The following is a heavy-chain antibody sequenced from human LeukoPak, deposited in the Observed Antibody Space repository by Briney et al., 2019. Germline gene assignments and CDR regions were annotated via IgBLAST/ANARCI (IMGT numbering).Heavy chain of an antibody. J-gene: IGHJ2*01. V-gene: IGHV3-30*18. CDR3: AKNRDRGVPTYYYDSSGSSHFDL. D-gene: IGHD3-22*01. CDR2: ISYDGSNT. CDR1: GFTFSSYG. Sequence: GRSLRLSCAASGFTFSSYGMHWVRQAPGKGLEWVAVISYDGSNTYYADSVKGRFTISRDNSKNTLYLQMNSLRAEDTAVYYCAKNRDRGVPTYYYDSSGSSHFDLWGRGTLVTVSS.